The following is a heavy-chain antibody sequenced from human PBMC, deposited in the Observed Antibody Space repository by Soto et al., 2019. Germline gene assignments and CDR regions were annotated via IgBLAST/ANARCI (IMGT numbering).Heavy chain of an antibody. J-gene: IGHJ4*02. CDR1: GFTFNAYS. CDR2: ISTTGGST. V-gene: IGHV3-23*01. Sequence: DVQLLESGGSLVQPGGSLRLSCAASGFTFNAYSLSWVRQAPGKGLQWVSAISTTGGSTYYADSVKGRFTISRDNSQNTLSLQTNRLRAEDTAVYYCARPDGATYNFRYWGQGTLVTVSS. D-gene: IGHD1-1*01. CDR3: ARPDGATYNFRY.